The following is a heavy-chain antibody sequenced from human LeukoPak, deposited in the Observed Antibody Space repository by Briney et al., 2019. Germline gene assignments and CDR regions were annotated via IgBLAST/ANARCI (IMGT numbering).Heavy chain of an antibody. CDR2: IWYDGNKK. V-gene: IGHV3-33*01. Sequence: ARSLSLSCAASGFTFSSYAMHWVRQAPGKGLEWVALIWYDGNKKYFEDSVKGLFTISRDNSKNTLYLQMNSLRAEDTAVYYCARDRGYDHHYYFDYWGQGTLVTVSS. CDR3: ARDRGYDHHYYFDY. D-gene: IGHD5-12*01. CDR1: GFTFSSYA. J-gene: IGHJ4*02.